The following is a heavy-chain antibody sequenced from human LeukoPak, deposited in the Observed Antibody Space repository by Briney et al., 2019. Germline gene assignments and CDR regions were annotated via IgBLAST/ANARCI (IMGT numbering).Heavy chain of an antibody. CDR2: IKQDGSEK. D-gene: IGHD6-13*01. V-gene: IGHV3-7*05. Sequence: PGGSLRLSCAASGFTFSSYWMSWVRQAPGKGLEWVASIKQDGSEKYYVDSVKGRFTISRDNAKNSLYLQMSSLRGEDTAVYYCARYTSSWHAYDIWGQGTMATVSS. CDR3: ARYTSSWHAYDI. CDR1: GFTFSSYW. J-gene: IGHJ3*02.